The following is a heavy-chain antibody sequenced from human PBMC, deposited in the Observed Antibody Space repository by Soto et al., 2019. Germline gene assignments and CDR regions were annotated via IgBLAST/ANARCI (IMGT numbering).Heavy chain of an antibody. V-gene: IGHV1-58*01. CDR2: IVVGSGNT. D-gene: IGHD3-3*01. J-gene: IGHJ6*02. CDR1: GFTFTSSA. Sequence: QMQLVQSGPEVKKPGTSVKVSCKASGFTFTSSAVQWVRQARGQRLEWIGWIVVGSGNTNYAQKFQERVTITRDMSTITAYMELSSLRSEDTAVYYCAAWASGTISGVVSFAYYYYYGMDVWGQGTTVTVSS. CDR3: AAWASGTISGVVSFAYYYYYGMDV.